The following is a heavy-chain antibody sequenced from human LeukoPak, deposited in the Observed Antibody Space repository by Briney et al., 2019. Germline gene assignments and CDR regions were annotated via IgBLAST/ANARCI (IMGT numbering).Heavy chain of an antibody. CDR3: ARDRAIFGVVSPMDV. J-gene: IGHJ6*03. CDR2: IFHSGNT. CDR1: DYSISSGYY. Sequence: SETLSLTCTVSDYSISSGYYWGWLRQPPGKGLEWIGNIFHSGNTYYNPSLKSRVTISVDTSKNQFSLKLSSVTAADTAVYYCARDRAIFGVVSPMDVWGKGTTVTVSS. V-gene: IGHV4-38-2*02. D-gene: IGHD3-3*01.